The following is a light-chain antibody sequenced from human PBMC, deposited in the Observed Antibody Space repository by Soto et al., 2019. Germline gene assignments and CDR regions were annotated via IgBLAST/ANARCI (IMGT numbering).Light chain of an antibody. Sequence: DILLIQSPATLSASVGDRITITCRASENIFKFLAWYQQRSGSAPNLLIYAASDLEKGVPSRFSGSGSGTVFTLTIDNLQPNDSATYFCQHYHSQSITFGGGTQVDVK. J-gene: IGKJ4*01. CDR1: ENIFKF. CDR3: QHYHSQSIT. CDR2: AAS. V-gene: IGKV1-5*01.